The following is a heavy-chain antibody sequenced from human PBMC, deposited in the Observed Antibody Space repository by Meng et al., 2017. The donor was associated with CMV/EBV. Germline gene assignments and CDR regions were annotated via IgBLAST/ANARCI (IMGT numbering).Heavy chain of an antibody. D-gene: IGHD5-24*01. J-gene: IGHJ6*02. V-gene: IGHV6-1*01. CDR2: TFYRSKWYN. CDR1: GDSAASNSAA. CDR3: ARGRDRPYYYYGMDV. Sequence: SETLSPTCAISGDSAASNSAAWNWIRQSPSRGLEGLGRTFYRSKWYNDYAVAVKSRITINPDTSTNQFCLQLNSVTPEDTAVYYCARGRDRPYYYYGMDVWGQGTTVTVSS.